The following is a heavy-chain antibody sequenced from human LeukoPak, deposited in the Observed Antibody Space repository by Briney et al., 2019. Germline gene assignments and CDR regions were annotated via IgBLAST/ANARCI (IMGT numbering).Heavy chain of an antibody. D-gene: IGHD2/OR15-2a*01. CDR3: AKLRNTSPLYYFDY. V-gene: IGHV3-23*01. CDR2: ISGSGAST. CDR1: GFTFSICA. Sequence: PGGSLRLSCAVSGFTFSICAMSWVRQAPGKGLEWVSTISGSGASTYYADSVKGRFIISRDTSKNTLYLQMNSLRAEDTAVYYCAKLRNTSPLYYFDYWGQGTLVTVSS. J-gene: IGHJ4*02.